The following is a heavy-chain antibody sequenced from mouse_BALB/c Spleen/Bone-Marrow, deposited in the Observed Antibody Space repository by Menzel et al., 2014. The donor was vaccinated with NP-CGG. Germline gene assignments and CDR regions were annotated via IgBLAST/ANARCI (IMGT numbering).Heavy chain of an antibody. CDR3: ASHDGYYVGWYFDV. V-gene: IGHV1-14*01. Sequence: VQLQQSGPELVKPGTSVKMSCKASGYTFTSYVMHWVKQKPGQGLEWIGYIIPYNDGTKYNEKFKGKATLTSDKSSSKAYMELSSLTSEDSAVYYCASHDGYYVGWYFDVWGAGTTVTASS. D-gene: IGHD2-3*01. CDR2: IIPYNDGT. CDR1: GYTFTSYV. J-gene: IGHJ1*01.